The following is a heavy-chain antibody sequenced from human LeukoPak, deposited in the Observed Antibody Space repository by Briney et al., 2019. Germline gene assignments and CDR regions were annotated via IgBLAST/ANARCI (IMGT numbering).Heavy chain of an antibody. Sequence: PGGSLRLSCAVSGFTFSSHWMHWVRHDPGKGLGWVSRINTDGSSTMYADSVKGRFTVSRDNAKNTLYLQMNSLRAEDTAVYYCERDREDCSGGSFYATRFDPWGQGTLVTVSS. CDR2: INTDGSST. D-gene: IGHD2-15*01. CDR1: GFTFSSHW. CDR3: ERDREDCSGGSFYATRFDP. J-gene: IGHJ5*02. V-gene: IGHV3-74*03.